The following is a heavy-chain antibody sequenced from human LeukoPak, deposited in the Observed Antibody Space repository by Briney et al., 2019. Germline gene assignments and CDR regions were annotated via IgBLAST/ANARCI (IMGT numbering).Heavy chain of an antibody. CDR1: GFTFSSYE. Sequence: GGSLRLSCAASGFTFSSYEMNWVRQAPGKGLEWVSYISSSGSTIYYADSVKGRLTISRDNAKNSLYLQMNSLRAEDTAVYYCARADGDYNGAFDIWGQGTMVTVSS. CDR2: ISSSGSTI. CDR3: ARADGDYNGAFDI. D-gene: IGHD4-17*01. V-gene: IGHV3-48*03. J-gene: IGHJ3*02.